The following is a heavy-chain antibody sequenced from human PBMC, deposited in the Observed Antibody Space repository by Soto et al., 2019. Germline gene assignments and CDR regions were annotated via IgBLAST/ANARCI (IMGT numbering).Heavy chain of an antibody. Sequence: PGGSLRLSCAASGFTFNTYTMSWVRQAPGKGLEWVSAISGSGGSTYYADSVKGRFTISRDNSKNTLYLQMNSLRAEDTAVYYCAKDGGYGDYGYWGQGTLVTVSS. D-gene: IGHD4-17*01. CDR1: GFTFNTYT. CDR3: AKDGGYGDYGY. J-gene: IGHJ4*02. V-gene: IGHV3-23*01. CDR2: ISGSGGST.